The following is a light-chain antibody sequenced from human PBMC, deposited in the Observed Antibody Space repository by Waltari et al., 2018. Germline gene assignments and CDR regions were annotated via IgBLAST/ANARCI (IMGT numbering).Light chain of an antibody. CDR1: QTITNY. Sequence: DIQMTQSPSSLSASVGDRVTITCRASQTITNYLNWYQQIPGKAPKLLIYAASTLQSGVPSRFSGSGSGSDFPLTISSLQPEDFASYYCQQTYNTPWTFGQGTNVELK. CDR3: QQTYNTPWT. J-gene: IGKJ1*01. CDR2: AAS. V-gene: IGKV1-39*01.